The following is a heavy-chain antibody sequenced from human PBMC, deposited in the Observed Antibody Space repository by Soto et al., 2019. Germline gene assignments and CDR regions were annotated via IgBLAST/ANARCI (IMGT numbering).Heavy chain of an antibody. V-gene: IGHV1-18*01. CDR1: GYTFTSYG. CDR2: ISAYNGNT. Sequence: VQLVQSGAEVKKPGASVKVSCKASGYTFTSYGISWVRQAPGQGLEWMGWISAYNGNTNYAQKLQGRVTMTTDTSTSTAYMELRSLRSDDTAVYYCARGALQYYDFWSGYCPFDYWGQGTLVTVSS. D-gene: IGHD3-3*01. CDR3: ARGALQYYDFWSGYCPFDY. J-gene: IGHJ4*02.